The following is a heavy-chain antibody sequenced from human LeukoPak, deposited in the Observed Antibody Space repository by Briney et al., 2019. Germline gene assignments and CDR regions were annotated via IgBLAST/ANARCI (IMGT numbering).Heavy chain of an antibody. CDR1: GFTFSSYA. J-gene: IGHJ4*02. V-gene: IGHV3-53*01. D-gene: IGHD2-2*01. Sequence: PGGSLRLSCAASGFTFSSYAMHWVRQAPGKGLEWVSVIYSGGSTYYADSVKGRFTISRDNSKNTLYLQMNSLRAEDTAMYYCASWYHIDYWGQGTLVTVSS. CDR3: ASWYHIDY. CDR2: IYSGGST.